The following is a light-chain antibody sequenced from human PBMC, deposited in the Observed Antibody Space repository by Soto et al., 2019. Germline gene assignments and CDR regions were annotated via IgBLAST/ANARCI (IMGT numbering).Light chain of an antibody. V-gene: IGKV3-11*01. Sequence: EIVLTQSPATLSLSPGERATLSCRASQSVTSFLAWSQQKPGQAPRLLIYDASNRATGIPARFSGRGSGTDLTLTLSSLEPEDFAVYYCQQRINWPLTFGGGTKVEIK. CDR3: QQRINWPLT. CDR2: DAS. CDR1: QSVTSF. J-gene: IGKJ4*01.